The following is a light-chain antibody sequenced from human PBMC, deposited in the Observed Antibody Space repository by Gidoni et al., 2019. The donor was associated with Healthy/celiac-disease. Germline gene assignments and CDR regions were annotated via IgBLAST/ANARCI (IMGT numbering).Light chain of an antibody. V-gene: IGKV1-5*03. CDR2: KAS. Sequence: DIQMTQSPSTLSASVGDRVTITCRASQSISSWLAWYQQKPGKAPKLRIYKASSLESGVPSRFSGSGSGTEFTLTISSLQPDDFATYYCQQYNSYPMCSFXXXTKLEIK. CDR3: QQYNSYPMCS. J-gene: IGKJ2*04. CDR1: QSISSW.